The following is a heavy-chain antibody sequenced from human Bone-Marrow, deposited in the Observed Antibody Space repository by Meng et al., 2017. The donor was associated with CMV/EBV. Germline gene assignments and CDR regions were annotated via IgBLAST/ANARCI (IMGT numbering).Heavy chain of an antibody. CDR2: IYSGGST. Sequence: GESLKISCAASGFTDSSNYMSWVRQAPGKGLEWVSVIYSGGSTYYADSVKGRFTISRDNSKNTLYLQMNSLRAEDTAVYYCARDRRIYGGNYPDYYYYYGMDVWGQGTTVTVSS. V-gene: IGHV3-53*01. CDR3: ARDRRIYGGNYPDYYYYYGMDV. CDR1: GFTDSSNY. D-gene: IGHD4/OR15-4a*01. J-gene: IGHJ6*02.